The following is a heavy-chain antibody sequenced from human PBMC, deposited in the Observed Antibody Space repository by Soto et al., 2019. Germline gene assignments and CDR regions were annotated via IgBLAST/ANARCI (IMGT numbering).Heavy chain of an antibody. Sequence: VRLLQSGGGFVQPGGSLRLSCAVSGFTFHDFAMTWVRQAPGKRPEWVSTVTPRGDATFHTDSVKGRFIISRDNSRNILYLQMTNLRAEDTAIYYCAKDGYSGDCCLYEHWGQGALVSVSS. CDR1: GFTFHDFA. CDR3: AKDGYSGDCCLYEH. D-gene: IGHD2-21*02. J-gene: IGHJ1*01. V-gene: IGHV3-23*01. CDR2: VTPRGDAT.